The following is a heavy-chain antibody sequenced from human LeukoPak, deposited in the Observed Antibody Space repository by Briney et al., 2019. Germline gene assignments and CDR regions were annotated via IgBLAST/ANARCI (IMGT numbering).Heavy chain of an antibody. CDR3: AREGDIAAAGLSTYFDY. J-gene: IGHJ4*02. Sequence: GGSLRLSCAASGFTFSSYWMHWVRQAPGKGLEWVSSISSSSSYIYYADSVKGRFTISRDNAKNSLYLQMNSLRAEDTAVYYCAREGDIAAAGLSTYFDYWGQGTLVTVSS. CDR1: GFTFSSYW. CDR2: ISSSSSYI. V-gene: IGHV3-21*01. D-gene: IGHD6-13*01.